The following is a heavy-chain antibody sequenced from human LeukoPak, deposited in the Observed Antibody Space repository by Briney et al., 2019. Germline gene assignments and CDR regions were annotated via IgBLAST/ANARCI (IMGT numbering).Heavy chain of an antibody. CDR3: ARAGTEWPGYYYYYYMDV. CDR2: IYTSGST. CDR1: GGSISSYY. J-gene: IGHJ6*03. Sequence: PSETLSLTCTVSGGSISSYYWSWIRQPAGKGLEWIGRIYTSGSTNYNPSLKSRVTISVDTSKNQFSLKLSSVTAADTAVYYCARAGTEWPGYYYYYYMDVWGKGTTVTVSS. V-gene: IGHV4-4*07. D-gene: IGHD2-8*01.